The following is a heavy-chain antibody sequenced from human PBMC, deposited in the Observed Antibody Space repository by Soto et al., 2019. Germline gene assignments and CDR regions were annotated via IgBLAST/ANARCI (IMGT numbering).Heavy chain of an antibody. Sequence: SVKVSCKASGGTFSSYTISWVRQAPGQGLEWMGRIIPILGIANYAQKFQGRVTITADKSTSTAYMELSSLRSEDTAVYYCARVPSGYDILTGPLGYYYMDVWGKGTTVTVSS. CDR2: IIPILGIA. CDR3: ARVPSGYDILTGPLGYYYMDV. J-gene: IGHJ6*03. CDR1: GGTFSSYT. V-gene: IGHV1-69*02. D-gene: IGHD3-9*01.